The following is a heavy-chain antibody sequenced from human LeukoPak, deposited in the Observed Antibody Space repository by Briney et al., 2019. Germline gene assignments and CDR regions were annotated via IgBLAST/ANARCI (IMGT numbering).Heavy chain of an antibody. CDR3: ARGGRLLGKFDY. D-gene: IGHD3-22*01. CDR2: IYYSGST. Sequence: KPSETLSLTCTVSGGSISSYYWSWIRQPPGKGLEWIGYIYYSGSTNYNPSLKSRVTISVDTSKKYFSLKLRSVTAADTAVYYCARGGRLLGKFDYWGQGTLVTVSS. V-gene: IGHV4-59*01. CDR1: GGSISSYY. J-gene: IGHJ4*02.